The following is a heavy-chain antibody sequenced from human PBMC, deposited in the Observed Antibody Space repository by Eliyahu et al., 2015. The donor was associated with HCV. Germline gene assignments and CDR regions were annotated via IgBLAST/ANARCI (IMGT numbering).Heavy chain of an antibody. V-gene: IGHV3-23*01. Sequence: EVQLLESGGGLVQPGGSLXXXCAASGFPFSSYAMSWVRXAPGKGLEWVSAIXGSGGSTYYADSVKGRFTISRDNSKNTLYLQMNSLRAEDTAVYYCAKDPVLMVHEGWFDPWGQGTLVTVSS. D-gene: IGHD2-8*01. CDR1: GFPFSSYA. CDR3: AKDPVLMVHEGWFDP. J-gene: IGHJ5*02. CDR2: IXGSGGST.